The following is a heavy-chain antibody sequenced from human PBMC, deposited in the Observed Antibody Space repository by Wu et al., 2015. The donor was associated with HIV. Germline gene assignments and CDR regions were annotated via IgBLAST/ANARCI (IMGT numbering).Heavy chain of an antibody. V-gene: IGHV1-18*01. D-gene: IGHD2-2*01. J-gene: IGHJ6*02. CDR2: ISAYNGNT. Sequence: VQLVQSGAEVKKPGASVKVSCKASGYTFTSYGISWVRQAPGQGLEWMGWISAYNGNTNYAQKLQGRVTMTTDTSTSTAYMELRSLRSDDTAVYYCARVGYCSSTSCYGGYYYYYGMDVWGQGTTVTVSS. CDR3: ARVGYCSSTSCYGGYYYYYGMDV. CDR1: GYTFTSYG.